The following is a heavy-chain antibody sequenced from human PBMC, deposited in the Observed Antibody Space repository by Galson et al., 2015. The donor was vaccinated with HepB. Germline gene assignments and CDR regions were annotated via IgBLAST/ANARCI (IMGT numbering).Heavy chain of an antibody. J-gene: IGHJ5*02. CDR3: ARGTGYCSSTTCLGYNWFDP. V-gene: IGHV1-18*01. D-gene: IGHD2-2*01. CDR2: ISAYNGDT. Sequence: SVKVSCKASGSTFTSYGISWVRQAPGQGLEWVGWISAYNGDTNYAQKLQGRVTMTTDTSTSTAYPELRSLRSDDTAVYYCARGTGYCSSTTCLGYNWFDPWGQGTLVTVSS. CDR1: GSTFTSYG.